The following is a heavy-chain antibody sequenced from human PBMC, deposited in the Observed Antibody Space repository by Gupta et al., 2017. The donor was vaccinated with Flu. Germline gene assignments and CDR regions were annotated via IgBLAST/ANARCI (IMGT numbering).Heavy chain of an antibody. CDR1: GFTFSSYG. CDR3: ARGSRGTQYCSSTSCDVTNKPGVFDY. CDR2: IWDDESNK. D-gene: IGHD2-2*01. J-gene: IGHJ4*02. Sequence: QVQLVESGGGVLQPGRSLRLSCAASGFTFSSYGMQWARQAPGKGLEWVAVIWDDESNKDDAESVKGSLTISRDKSKNALYLQMNRLRAEETAVDDCARGSRGTQYCSSTSCDVTNKPGVFDYCLQGPLVTVYS. V-gene: IGHV3-33*01.